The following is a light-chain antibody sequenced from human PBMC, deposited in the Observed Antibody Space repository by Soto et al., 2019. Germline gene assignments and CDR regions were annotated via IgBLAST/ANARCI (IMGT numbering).Light chain of an antibody. Sequence: QSVLTQPASVSGSPGQSSTISCTGTSSDIDVYNYVSWYQQHPGKAPKLMIYDVTNRPSGISNRFSGSKSGNTASRTISGLQAEDEADYYFTSYRGSGNFEIFGGGTKLTVL. J-gene: IGLJ2*01. CDR1: SSDIDVYNY. V-gene: IGLV2-14*03. CDR2: DVT. CDR3: TSYRGSGNFEI.